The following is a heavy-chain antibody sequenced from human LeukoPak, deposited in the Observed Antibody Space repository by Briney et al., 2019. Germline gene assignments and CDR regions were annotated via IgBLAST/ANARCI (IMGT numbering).Heavy chain of an antibody. J-gene: IGHJ4*02. CDR1: GFTFSSYW. CDR3: ARHTWGWLISY. CDR2: ISSSGSTI. V-gene: IGHV3-48*04. Sequence: GGTLRLSCAASGFTFSSYWMHWVRQAPGKGLEWVSYISSSGSTIYYADSVKGRFTISRDNAKNSLYLQMNSLRAEDTAVYYCARHTWGWLISYWGQGTLVTVSS. D-gene: IGHD5-12*01.